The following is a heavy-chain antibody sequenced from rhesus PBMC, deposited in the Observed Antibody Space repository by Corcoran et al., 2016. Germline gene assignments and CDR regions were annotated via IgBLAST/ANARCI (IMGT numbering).Heavy chain of an antibody. CDR3: ARRPKYCTGSGCYEGVDY. CDR1: GYTFTDHY. Sequence: EVQLVQSGAEVKKPGSSVKISCKASGYTFTDHYLNWVRQAHGKWLDRMGRVEPEDGEADYAQKFQDRVTITADMSTDTAYMELSSLRSEYTAVYYCARRPKYCTGSGCYEGVDYWGQGVLVTVSS. D-gene: IGHD2-21*01. J-gene: IGHJ4*01. V-gene: IGHV1-111*02. CDR2: VEPEDGEA.